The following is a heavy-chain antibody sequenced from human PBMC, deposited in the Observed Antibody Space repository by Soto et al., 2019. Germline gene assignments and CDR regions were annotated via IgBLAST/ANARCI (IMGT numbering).Heavy chain of an antibody. D-gene: IGHD3-3*01. CDR3: ASTPLSIFGVVNFDY. J-gene: IGHJ4*02. V-gene: IGHV4-59*01. Sequence: SETLSLTCTGSGASISSYYWSWIRKPTGKGLQWLGYIYYSGSTNYNPSLKSRVTISVDTSKNQFSLKLSSVTAADTAVYYCASTPLSIFGVVNFDYWGQGTLFTVSS. CDR1: GASISSYY. CDR2: IYYSGST.